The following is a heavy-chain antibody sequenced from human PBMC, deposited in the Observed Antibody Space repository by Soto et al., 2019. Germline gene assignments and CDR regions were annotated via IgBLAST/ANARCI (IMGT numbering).Heavy chain of an antibody. CDR3: ERVPRTRQPNGSRSSYNGDY. V-gene: IGHV4-34*01. CDR2: INHSGST. J-gene: IGHJ4*02. Sequence: KASETLSLTCAVYGGSFSGYYCSWIRQPPWKGLEWIGEINHSGSTNYNPSLKSRVTISVDTSKNQFSLKLSSVTAADTAVYYCERVPRTRQPNGSRSSYNGDYWGQGTLVTVSS. D-gene: IGHD3-10*01. CDR1: GGSFSGYY.